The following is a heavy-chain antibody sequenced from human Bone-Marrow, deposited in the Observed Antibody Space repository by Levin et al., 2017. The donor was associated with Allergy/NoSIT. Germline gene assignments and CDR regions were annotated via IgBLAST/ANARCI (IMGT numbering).Heavy chain of an antibody. Sequence: PGGSLRLSCQGSGDSFSSYWIGWVRQMPGKSLEWMGIIYPGDSDARYSPSFQGQVTISADKSIRTAYLQWSSLKASDTAIYYCARQESKVRVTRGAFDVWGQGTMVSVSS. CDR2: IYPGDSDA. J-gene: IGHJ3*01. V-gene: IGHV5-51*01. CDR1: GDSFSSYW. D-gene: IGHD3-10*01. CDR3: ARQESKVRVTRGAFDV.